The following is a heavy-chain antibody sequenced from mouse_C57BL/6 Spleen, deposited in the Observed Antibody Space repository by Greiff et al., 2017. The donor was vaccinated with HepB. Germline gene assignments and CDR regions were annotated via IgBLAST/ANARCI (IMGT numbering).Heavy chain of an antibody. CDR2: IYPSDSEN. J-gene: IGHJ4*01. CDR1: GYTFTSYW. V-gene: IGHV1-61*01. CDR3: ARGKVFDGYYDYYAMDY. D-gene: IGHD2-3*01. Sequence: QVQLQQPGAELVRPGSSVKLSCKASGYTFTSYWMDWVKQRPGQGLEWIGNIYPSDSENHYNQKFKDKATLTVDKSSSTAYMQLSSLTPEDSAVYYCARGKVFDGYYDYYAMDYWGQGTSVTVSS.